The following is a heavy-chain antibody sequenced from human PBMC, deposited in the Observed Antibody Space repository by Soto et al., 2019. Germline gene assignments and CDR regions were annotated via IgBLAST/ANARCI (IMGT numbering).Heavy chain of an antibody. CDR2: ISSSSSTI. Sequence: ESGGGLVQPGGSLRLSCAASGFTFSSYSMNWVRQAPGKGLEWVSYISSSSSTIYYADSVKGRFTISRDNAKNSLYLQMNSLRAEDTAVYYCARDRGIAVAGTPDYWGQGTLVTVSS. CDR1: GFTFSSYS. J-gene: IGHJ4*02. V-gene: IGHV3-48*01. CDR3: ARDRGIAVAGTPDY. D-gene: IGHD6-19*01.